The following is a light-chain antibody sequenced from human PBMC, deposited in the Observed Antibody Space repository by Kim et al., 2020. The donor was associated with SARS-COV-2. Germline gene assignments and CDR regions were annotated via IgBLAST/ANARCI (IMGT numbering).Light chain of an antibody. V-gene: IGKV1-5*03. J-gene: IGKJ1*01. Sequence: DIQMTQSPSTLSASVGDRVTITCRASQGIGDWLAWYQQKPGKAPKLLIFKASSLHSGVPSRFSGSASGTVFTLTISSLQPDDFATYTCQHYHRFPWAFGQGTKVDIK. CDR3: QHYHRFPWA. CDR2: KAS. CDR1: QGIGDW.